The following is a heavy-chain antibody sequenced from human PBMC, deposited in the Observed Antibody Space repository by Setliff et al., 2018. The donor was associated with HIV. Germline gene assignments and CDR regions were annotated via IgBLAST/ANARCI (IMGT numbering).Heavy chain of an antibody. Sequence: ASVKVSCKASGYTFTSYAMHWVRQAPGQRLEWMGWINAGNGNTKYSQKFQGRVTITRDTSASTAYMELSSLRPEDTAVYYCANGGPGGQFDYWGQGTLVTVSS. CDR2: INAGNGNT. CDR1: GYTFTSYA. J-gene: IGHJ4*02. D-gene: IGHD3-16*01. V-gene: IGHV1-3*01. CDR3: ANGGPGGQFDY.